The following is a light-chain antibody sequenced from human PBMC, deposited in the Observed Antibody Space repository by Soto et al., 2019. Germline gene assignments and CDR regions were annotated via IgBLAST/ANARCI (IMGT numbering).Light chain of an antibody. CDR3: ETWDSYLPRV. V-gene: IGLV4-60*02. CDR2: LEGSGSY. CDR1: SGHSSYI. Sequence: QLVLTQSSSASASLGSSVKLTCTLSSGHSSYIIAWHQQQPGKAPRYLMKLEGSGSYNKGSGVPDRFSGSSSGADRYLTISNLQFEDEADYYCETWDSYLPRVFGGGTKVTVL. J-gene: IGLJ3*02.